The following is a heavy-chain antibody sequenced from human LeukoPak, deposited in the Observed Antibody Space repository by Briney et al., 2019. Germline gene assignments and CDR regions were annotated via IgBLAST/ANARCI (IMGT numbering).Heavy chain of an antibody. J-gene: IGHJ4*02. CDR1: GFTFSNYE. D-gene: IGHD5-18*01. Sequence: GGSLRLSCAASGFTFSNYEMSWVRQAPGKGLEWVSYISSSGSTYYADSVKGRFTISRDNAQNSLYLQIISLRPEDTGVYYCASRGVSYGYYYWGQGTLVTVSS. CDR2: ISSSGST. V-gene: IGHV3-48*03. CDR3: ASRGVSYGYYY.